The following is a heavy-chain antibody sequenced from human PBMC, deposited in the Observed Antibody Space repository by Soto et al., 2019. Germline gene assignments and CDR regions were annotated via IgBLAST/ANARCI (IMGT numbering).Heavy chain of an antibody. CDR1: GYTFTGDY. D-gene: IGHD2-2*01. Sequence: ASVKVSCKASGYTFTGDYVHWVREAPGQGLEWMGWINPETGGTSYAQKFQGRVTLSRDTSINTAYLEVSRLRFDDAAVYFCARERYQVISDGMDVWGQGTTVTAP. V-gene: IGHV1-2*02. CDR3: ARERYQVISDGMDV. J-gene: IGHJ6*02. CDR2: INPETGGT.